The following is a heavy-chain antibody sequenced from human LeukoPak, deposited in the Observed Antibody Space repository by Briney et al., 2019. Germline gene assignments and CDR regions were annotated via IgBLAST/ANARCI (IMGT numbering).Heavy chain of an antibody. CDR1: GFTFSSYS. CDR3: AREIAVAGGTYYYYYMDV. D-gene: IGHD6-19*01. J-gene: IGHJ6*03. V-gene: IGHV3-21*01. Sequence: GGSLRLSCAASGFTFSSYSMNWVRQAPGKGLEWVSSISSSSSYIYYADSVKGRFTISRDNAKNSLYLQMNSLRAEDTAVYYCAREIAVAGGTYYYYYMDVWGKGTTVTVSS. CDR2: ISSSSSYI.